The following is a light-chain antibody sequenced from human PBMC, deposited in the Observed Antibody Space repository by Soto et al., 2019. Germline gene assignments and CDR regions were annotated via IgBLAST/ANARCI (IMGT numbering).Light chain of an antibody. CDR1: KSVSSSY. V-gene: IGKV3-20*01. Sequence: EIVLTQSPGTLSLSPGERATLSCRASKSVSSSYLAWYQQKPGQAPRLLIYGASSRATGIPDRFSGSGSGTDFTLTISRLEPEDFAVYYCQQYGSSLRVTFGQGTRLEIK. CDR3: QQYGSSLRVT. J-gene: IGKJ5*01. CDR2: GAS.